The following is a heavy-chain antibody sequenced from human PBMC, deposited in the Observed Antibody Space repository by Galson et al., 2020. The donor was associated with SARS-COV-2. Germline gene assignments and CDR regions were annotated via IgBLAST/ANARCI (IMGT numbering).Heavy chain of an antibody. Sequence: SETLSLTCTVSGGSISSSSYYWGWIRQPPGKGLEWIGSIYYSGSTYYNPSLKSRVTISVDTSKNQFSLKLSSVTAADTAVYYCAREGLVVGLYYFDYWGQGTLVTVSS. CDR3: AREGLVVGLYYFDY. D-gene: IGHD2-21*01. J-gene: IGHJ4*02. CDR1: GGSISSSSYY. V-gene: IGHV4-39*07. CDR2: IYYSGST.